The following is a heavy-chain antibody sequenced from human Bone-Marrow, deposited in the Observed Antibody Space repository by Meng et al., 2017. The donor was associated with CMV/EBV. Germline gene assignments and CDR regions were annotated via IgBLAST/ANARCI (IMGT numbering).Heavy chain of an antibody. J-gene: IGHJ5*02. D-gene: IGHD1-26*01. V-gene: IGHV3-7*01. CDR2: INQHGSEN. CDR1: GFAFSNYW. CDR3: ARGGSGWT. Sequence: GGSLRLSCAASGFAFSNYWMTWIRQAPGKGLEWVGNINQHGSENQYADSVRGRFTISRDNARNSVYLQMNTLRAEDTAVYYCARGGSGWTWGQGTLVTGSS.